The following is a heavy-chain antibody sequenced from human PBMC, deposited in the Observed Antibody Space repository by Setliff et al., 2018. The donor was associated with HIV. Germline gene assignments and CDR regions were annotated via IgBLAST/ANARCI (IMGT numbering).Heavy chain of an antibody. CDR1: GGTFTSSA. J-gene: IGHJ4*02. CDR3: ASPRLDWSFSHFDY. CDR2: IIPHFDAP. V-gene: IGHV1-69*13. Sequence: GASVKVSCKASGGTFTSSAISWVRQARGQGLEWMGAIIPHFDAPQYAQKFQGRDTITADQSTSTAYMELSGLTSEDTAVYYCASPRLDWSFSHFDYWGQGTPVTVSS. D-gene: IGHD3-9*01.